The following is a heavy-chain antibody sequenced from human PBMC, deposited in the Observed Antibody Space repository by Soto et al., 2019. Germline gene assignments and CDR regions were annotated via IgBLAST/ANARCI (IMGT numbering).Heavy chain of an antibody. V-gene: IGHV4-31*02. CDR1: GASIGSGDYY. Sequence: SETLSLTCTVSGASIGSGDYYWSWVRQHPGKGLEWIGYIYYSGGTYYNPSLKSRVTISVDTSKNQFSLELSSVTAADTAVYYCASIYDSSGYYYGNNWFDPWGQGTLVNVSS. J-gene: IGHJ5*02. CDR2: IYYSGGT. CDR3: ASIYDSSGYYYGNNWFDP. D-gene: IGHD3-22*01.